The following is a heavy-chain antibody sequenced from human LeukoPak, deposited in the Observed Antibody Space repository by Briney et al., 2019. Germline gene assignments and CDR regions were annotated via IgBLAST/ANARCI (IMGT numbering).Heavy chain of an antibody. CDR2: ISSSSSYI. CDR1: GFTFSDYS. D-gene: IGHD6-13*01. Sequence: GESLRLSCAASGFTFSDYSMNWVRQAPGKGLEWVSSISSSSSYIFYADSVRGRFSISRDNAKNSLYLQMNSLRAEDTAVYYCARDSYSSSWEINYYYMDVWGKGTTVTISS. V-gene: IGHV3-21*04. CDR3: ARDSYSSSWEINYYYMDV. J-gene: IGHJ6*03.